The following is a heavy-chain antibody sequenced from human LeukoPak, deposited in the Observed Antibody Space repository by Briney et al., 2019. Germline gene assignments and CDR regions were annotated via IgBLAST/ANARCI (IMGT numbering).Heavy chain of an antibody. CDR1: GFTFNSFD. V-gene: IGHV3-48*03. Sequence: GESLRLSCAASGFTFNSFDMNWVRQAPGKGLEWVSQISAGGSTIYYVDSVKGRFTISGDTAKNSLYLQMNSLRAEDTAIYYCARRFDSWGQGTLVTVSS. CDR2: ISAGGSTI. CDR3: ARRFDS. J-gene: IGHJ4*02.